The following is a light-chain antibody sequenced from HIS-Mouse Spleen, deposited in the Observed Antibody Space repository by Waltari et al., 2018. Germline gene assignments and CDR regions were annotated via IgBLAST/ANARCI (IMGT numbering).Light chain of an antibody. J-gene: IGLJ2*01. CDR3: QTWGTVV. V-gene: IGLV4-69*01. CDR2: LNSDGSH. Sequence: QLVLTQSPSASASLGASVKLTCTLSSGHSSYAIAWHTQQPEKGPRYLMKLNSDGSHSKGGGIPDRFSGSSSGAERYLTISSLQSEDEADYYCQTWGTVVFGGGTKLTVL. CDR1: SGHSSYA.